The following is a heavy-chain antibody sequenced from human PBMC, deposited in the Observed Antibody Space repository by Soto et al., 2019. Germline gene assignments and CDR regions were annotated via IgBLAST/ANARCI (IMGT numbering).Heavy chain of an antibody. J-gene: IGHJ5*01. CDR3: SARAYDTNGYYLFAF. V-gene: IGHV4-34*08. Sequence: VEEGNFIGHGGPWISQKKGKGLEWIGDINHSGRVNYSPSLKSRVTISLDTSKNQFSLTLSAVTAADTAMYYCSARAYDTNGYYLFAFWGHGTLVTVSS. D-gene: IGHD3-22*01. CDR2: INHSGRV. CDR1: EGNFIGHG.